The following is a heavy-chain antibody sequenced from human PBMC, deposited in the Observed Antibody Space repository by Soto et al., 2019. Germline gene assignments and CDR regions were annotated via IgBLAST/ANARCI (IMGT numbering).Heavy chain of an antibody. CDR2: ISWNSGNI. CDR1: GFSFDGYA. J-gene: IGHJ4*02. D-gene: IGHD5-18*01. CDR3: ARAYRGYSYRELRY. V-gene: IGHV3-9*01. Sequence: GGSLRLSCAASGFSFDGYAMNWVRQPPGKGLEWVSGISWNSGNIDYADSVKGRFTISRDNAKNSLYLQMNSLRSEDTAVYYCARAYRGYSYRELRYWGQGTLVTVSS.